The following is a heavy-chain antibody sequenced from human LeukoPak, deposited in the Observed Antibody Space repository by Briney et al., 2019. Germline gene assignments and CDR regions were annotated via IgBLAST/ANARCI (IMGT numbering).Heavy chain of an antibody. J-gene: IGHJ6*03. CDR3: ARERRYFDWLTVRDSGYYYYMDV. CDR2: IYTSGST. V-gene: IGHV4-39*07. Sequence: SETLSLTCTVSGGSISSSNFYWGWIRQPPGKGLEWIGRIYTSGSTNYNPSLKSRVTMSVDTSKNQFSLKLSSVTAADTAVYYCARERRYFDWLTVRDSGYYYYMDVWGKGTTVTISS. CDR1: GGSISSSNFY. D-gene: IGHD3-9*01.